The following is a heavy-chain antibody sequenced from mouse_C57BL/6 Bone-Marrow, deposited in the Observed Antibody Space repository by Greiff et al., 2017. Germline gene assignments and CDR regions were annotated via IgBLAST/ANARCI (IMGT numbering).Heavy chain of an antibody. Sequence: QVQLQQPGAELVMPGASVKLSCKASGYTFTSYWMHWVKQRPGQGLEWIGEIDPSDSYTNYNQKFKGKSTLTVDKSSSTAYMQLSSLTSEDSAVYYCAREGTTVVAAYYFDYWGQGTTLTVSS. D-gene: IGHD1-1*01. CDR1: GYTFTSYW. CDR3: AREGTTVVAAYYFDY. V-gene: IGHV1-69*01. J-gene: IGHJ2*01. CDR2: IDPSDSYT.